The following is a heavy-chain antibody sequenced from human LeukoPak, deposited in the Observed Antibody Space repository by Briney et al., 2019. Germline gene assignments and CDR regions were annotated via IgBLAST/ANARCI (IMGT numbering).Heavy chain of an antibody. CDR3: ARSPSVRGIFFDY. Sequence: SGTLSLTCTVSGGSISSYYWSWIRQPPGKGLEWIGYIYYSGSTNYNPSLKSRVTISVDTSKNQFSLKLSSVTAADTAVYYCARSPSVRGIFFDYWGQGTLVTVSS. CDR2: IYYSGST. J-gene: IGHJ4*02. CDR1: GGSISSYY. V-gene: IGHV4-59*01. D-gene: IGHD1-14*01.